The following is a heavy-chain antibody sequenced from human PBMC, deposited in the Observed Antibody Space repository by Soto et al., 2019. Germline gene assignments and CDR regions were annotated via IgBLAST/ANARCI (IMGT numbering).Heavy chain of an antibody. Sequence: QVQLQESGPGLVKPSQTLSLTCTVSGGSISSGGYYWSWIRQHPGKGLEWIGYIYYSGSTYYNPSLKSRVTISVDTSKNQCSLKLSSVTAADTAVYYCARKAYGDRTRENWFDPWGQGTLVTVSS. CDR1: GGSISSGGYY. J-gene: IGHJ5*02. D-gene: IGHD4-17*01. CDR2: IYYSGST. V-gene: IGHV4-31*03. CDR3: ARKAYGDRTRENWFDP.